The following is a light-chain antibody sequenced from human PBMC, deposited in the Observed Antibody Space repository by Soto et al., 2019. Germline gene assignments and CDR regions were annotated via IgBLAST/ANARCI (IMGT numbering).Light chain of an antibody. Sequence: EIVMTQPPATLSVSPGERATLSCRASQSVSNNLAWYQQKPGQAPRRLIYGASTRATGIPARFSGSGSGTEFTLTISSLQSEDFAVYYCQQYNNWPITFGQGTRLEIK. CDR3: QQYNNWPIT. CDR1: QSVSNN. J-gene: IGKJ5*01. V-gene: IGKV3D-15*01. CDR2: GAS.